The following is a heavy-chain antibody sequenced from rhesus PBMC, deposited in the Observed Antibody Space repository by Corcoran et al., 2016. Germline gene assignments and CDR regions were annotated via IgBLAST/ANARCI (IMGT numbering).Heavy chain of an antibody. D-gene: IGHD6-19*01. V-gene: IGHV4-65*01. CDR3: ARERQHGGLDS. J-gene: IGHJ6*01. CDR1: GGSLSSSNW. CDR2: ISGSSVST. Sequence: QVQLQESGPGLVQPSETLSLTCAVSGGSLSSSNWWSGIRQPPGKGLEWIGYISGSSVSTHYNPSVNGRVSISTDTSKNPFARKLSYVTAADTAVYYGARERQHGGLDSWGQGVVVTVSS.